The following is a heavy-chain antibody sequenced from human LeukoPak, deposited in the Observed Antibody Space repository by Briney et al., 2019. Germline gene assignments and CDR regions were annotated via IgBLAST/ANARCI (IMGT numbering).Heavy chain of an antibody. CDR3: ARDFSSGWYPKDVFDI. CDR1: GYNLTGYF. D-gene: IGHD6-19*01. V-gene: IGHV1-2*06. J-gene: IGHJ3*02. CDR2: INPNSGGT. Sequence: ASVKVSCKASGYNLTGYFMHWVRQAPGQGLEWMGRINPNSGGTKYAQKFRGRVTMTRDTSISTAYMELSRLRSDDTAVYYCARDFSSGWYPKDVFDIWGQGTMVTVSS.